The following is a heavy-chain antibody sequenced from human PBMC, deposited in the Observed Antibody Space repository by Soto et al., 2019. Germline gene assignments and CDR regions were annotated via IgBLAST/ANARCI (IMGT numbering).Heavy chain of an antibody. CDR1: GYAFTGYY. CDR2: INPNSGGT. J-gene: IGHJ5*02. D-gene: IGHD1-26*01. CDR3: AREGPTRRSGWFDP. V-gene: IGHV1-2*02. Sequence: ASVKVSCKASGYAFTGYYMHWVRQAPGQGLEWMGWINPNSGGTNYAQKFQGRVTMTRDTSISTAYMELSRLRSDDTAVYYCAREGPTRRSGWFDPWGQGTLVTVSS.